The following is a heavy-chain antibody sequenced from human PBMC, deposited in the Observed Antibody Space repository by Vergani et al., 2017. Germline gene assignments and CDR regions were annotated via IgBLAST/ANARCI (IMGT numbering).Heavy chain of an antibody. CDR1: GFSLNTRGVS. V-gene: IGHV2-5*04. CDR3: VYRKTEYGTTGCIYPFYSYYYMDV. CDR2: IYWNDDQ. J-gene: IGHJ6*03. Sequence: QITLKESGPTLVKLTQTLTLTCTFSGFSLNTRGVSVAWIRQPPGKALDWLALIYWNDDQHYSPSLNNRVTITKDTSKNQVVLTMTNMDYVDTGTYYCVYRKTEYGTTGCIYPFYSYYYMDVWGKGTTVTVSS. D-gene: IGHD1-7*01.